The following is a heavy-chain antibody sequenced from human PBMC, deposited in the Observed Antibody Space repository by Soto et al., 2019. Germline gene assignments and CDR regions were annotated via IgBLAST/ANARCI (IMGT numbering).Heavy chain of an antibody. CDR3: ARDLPSTGWYDY. D-gene: IGHD6-19*01. V-gene: IGHV1-3*01. CDR1: GYTFTSYA. CDR2: INAGNGDT. J-gene: IGHJ4*02. Sequence: ASVKVSCKASGYTFTSYAVHWLRQAPGQSLDWMGWINAGNGDTKYSHKFQGRVTITRDTSASTAYMELSSLRSEDTAAYYCARDLPSTGWYDYWGQGTLVTVSS.